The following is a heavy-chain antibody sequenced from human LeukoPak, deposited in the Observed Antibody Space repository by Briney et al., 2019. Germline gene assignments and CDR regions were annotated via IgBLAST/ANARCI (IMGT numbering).Heavy chain of an antibody. CDR3: TRVDPIAVAGDDY. J-gene: IGHJ4*02. CDR1: GFTSSDYN. D-gene: IGHD6-19*01. CDR2: ISSSTSTI. V-gene: IGHV3-48*01. Sequence: PGGSLRLSCAASGFTSSDYNMNWVRQAPGKGLEWVSYISSSTSTIYYADSVKGRFTISRDNVKNSLYLQMDSLRVEDTAVYYCTRVDPIAVAGDDYWGQGTQVAVSS.